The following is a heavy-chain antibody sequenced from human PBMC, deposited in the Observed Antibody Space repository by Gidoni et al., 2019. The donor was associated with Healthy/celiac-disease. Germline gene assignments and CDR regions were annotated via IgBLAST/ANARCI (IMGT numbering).Heavy chain of an antibody. CDR1: GFTFSSYA. CDR2: ISGSGGST. Sequence: EVQLLESGGGLVQPGGSLRLSCAASGFTFSSYAMSWVRQAPGKGLEWVSAISGSGGSTYYADSVKGRFTISRDNSKNTLYLQMNSLRAEDTAVYYCAKVRGIVVVPAAVDAFDIWGQGTMVTVSS. D-gene: IGHD2-2*01. V-gene: IGHV3-23*01. CDR3: AKVRGIVVVPAAVDAFDI. J-gene: IGHJ3*02.